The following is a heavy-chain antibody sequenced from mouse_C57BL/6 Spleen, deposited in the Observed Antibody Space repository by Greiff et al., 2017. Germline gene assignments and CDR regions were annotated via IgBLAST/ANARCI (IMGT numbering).Heavy chain of an antibody. CDR2: RSYDGNN. CDR1: GYSFTSGYF. J-gene: IGHJ4*01. Sequence: EVQLVESGPGLVQPSQSLSLTCSVTGYSFTSGYFWNWIRQFPGNKLEWMVYRSYDGNNNYNPPLKSRISITRDTSKNQFFLKLNSVTTEDTATYYCARGEGYYAMDYWGQGTTVTVSS. CDR3: ARGEGYYAMDY. V-gene: IGHV3-6*01.